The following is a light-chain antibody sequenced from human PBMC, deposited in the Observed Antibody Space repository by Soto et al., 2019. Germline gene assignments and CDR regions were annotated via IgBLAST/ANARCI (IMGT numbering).Light chain of an antibody. Sequence: DIVMTQSPDSLAVSLGERATINCKSSQSVLYSSNNKNYLAWYQQKTGQPPKLLIYLASTRESGFPDRFSGSRSETGFTLTISSLKAEEGAVYYCQQYYSNALTFGGGTKLEIK. CDR3: QQYYSNALT. CDR2: LAS. V-gene: IGKV4-1*01. J-gene: IGKJ4*01. CDR1: QSVLYSSNNKNY.